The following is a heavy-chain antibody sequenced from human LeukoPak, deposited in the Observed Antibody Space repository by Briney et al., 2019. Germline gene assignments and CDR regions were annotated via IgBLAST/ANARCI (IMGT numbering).Heavy chain of an antibody. Sequence: GGSLRLSCAASGFTFNNAWMSWVRQAPGKGLECVSAITGDGTTTYYADSVKGRFTISRDNSRYTLYLQLNNLRAEDTALYYCAKAYGTNGYYQLPIDFWGQGTLVTVSS. CDR3: AKAYGTNGYYQLPIDF. J-gene: IGHJ4*02. CDR2: ITGDGTTT. V-gene: IGHV3-23*01. CDR1: GFTFNNAW. D-gene: IGHD3-22*01.